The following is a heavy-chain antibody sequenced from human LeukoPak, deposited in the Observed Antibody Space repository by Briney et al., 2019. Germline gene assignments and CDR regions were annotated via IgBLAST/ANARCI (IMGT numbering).Heavy chain of an antibody. Sequence: GGSLRLSCAASGFTFSDYYMSWIRQAPGKGLEWVSYISSSGSTIYYADSVKGRFTISRDNAKNSLYLQMNSLRAEDTAVYYCARVISNGWYGALTLSLEAEYFQYWGQGTLVIVSS. CDR3: ARVISNGWYGALTLSLEAEYFQY. D-gene: IGHD6-19*01. CDR1: GFTFSDYY. CDR2: ISSSGSTI. J-gene: IGHJ1*01. V-gene: IGHV3-11*01.